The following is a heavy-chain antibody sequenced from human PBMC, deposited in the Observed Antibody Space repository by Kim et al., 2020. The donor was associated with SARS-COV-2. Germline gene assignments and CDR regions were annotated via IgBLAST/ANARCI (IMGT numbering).Heavy chain of an antibody. CDR2: ITSTTSYK. V-gene: IGHV3-21*01. D-gene: IGHD1-1*01. CDR3: ATAGTGFDY. CDR1: GFPFNTYT. J-gene: IGHJ4*02. Sequence: GGSLRLSCAASGFPFNTYTMNWVRQAPGKWLEWVSAITSTTSYKWYADSLKGRFTISRDNAKNSLYLQMNSLRAEDTGVYYCATAGTGFDYWGRGTLVTVSP.